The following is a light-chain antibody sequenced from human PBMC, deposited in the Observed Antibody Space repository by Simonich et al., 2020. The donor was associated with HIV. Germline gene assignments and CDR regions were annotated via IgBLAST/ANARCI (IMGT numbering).Light chain of an antibody. V-gene: IGKV3-15*01. CDR2: AAS. CDR1: QSVSSN. CDR3: QQYNNWPYT. J-gene: IGKJ2*01. Sequence: EIVMTQSPATLSVSPGERAALPCRASQSVSSNLARYQQKPGQAPRLLIYAASTRDTGIPARFSGSGSGTEFTLTISSLQSEDFAVYYCQQYNNWPYTFGQGTKLEIK.